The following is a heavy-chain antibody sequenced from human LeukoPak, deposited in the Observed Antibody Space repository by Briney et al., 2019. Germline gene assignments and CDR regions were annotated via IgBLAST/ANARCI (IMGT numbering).Heavy chain of an antibody. Sequence: GGSLRLFCAASGFTFSSYDMHWVRQAPGKGLEWVAVIWYDGSNEYYGDSVRGGFTISRDNSKNTLYLQMNSLTAEYTAVYYCARDYGSTTTEIHHWGQGTLVTVSS. D-gene: IGHD6-13*01. CDR1: GFTFSSYD. CDR2: IWYDGSNE. J-gene: IGHJ5*02. V-gene: IGHV3-33*01. CDR3: ARDYGSTTTEIHH.